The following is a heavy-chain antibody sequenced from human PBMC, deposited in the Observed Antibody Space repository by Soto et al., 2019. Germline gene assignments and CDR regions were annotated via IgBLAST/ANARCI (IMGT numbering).Heavy chain of an antibody. CDR3: ARVPRYYYGSGSHDY. J-gene: IGHJ4*02. CDR2: IIPILGVA. D-gene: IGHD3-10*01. CDR1: GGTFSSYT. Sequence: QVQLVQSGAEVKKPGSSVKVSCKASGGTFSSYTISWVRQSPGQGLEWMGRIIPILGVANYAQKFQGRVTITADKSTSTAYMELSSLRSEDTAVYYCARVPRYYYGSGSHDYWGQGTLVTVSS. V-gene: IGHV1-69*02.